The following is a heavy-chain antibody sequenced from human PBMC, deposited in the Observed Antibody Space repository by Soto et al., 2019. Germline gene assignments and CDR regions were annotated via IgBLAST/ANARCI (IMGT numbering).Heavy chain of an antibody. CDR2: ISGSGGST. D-gene: IGHD1-26*01. V-gene: IGHV3-23*01. J-gene: IGHJ6*02. CDR1: GFTFSSYA. Sequence: GGSLRLSCAASGFTFSSYAMSWVRQAPGKGLEWVSAISGSGGSTYYADSVKGRFTISRDNSKNTLYLQMNSLRAEDTAVYYCGGVGATFYYYYGMDVWGQGTTVTVSS. CDR3: GGVGATFYYYYGMDV.